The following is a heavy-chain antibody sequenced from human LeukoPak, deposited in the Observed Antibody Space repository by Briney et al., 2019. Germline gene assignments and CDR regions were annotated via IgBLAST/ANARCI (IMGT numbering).Heavy chain of an antibody. D-gene: IGHD3-22*01. J-gene: IGHJ4*02. V-gene: IGHV3-23*01. CDR3: AKYYSDSSSYIDY. Sequence: GASLRLSCAASGFTVSTYAMSWVRQAPGKGLEWVSAISGSGGSTYYADSVRGRFTISRDSSKNTLYLQMNSLRAEDTAVYYCAKYYSDSSSYIDYWGQGTLVTVSS. CDR2: ISGSGGST. CDR1: GFTVSTYA.